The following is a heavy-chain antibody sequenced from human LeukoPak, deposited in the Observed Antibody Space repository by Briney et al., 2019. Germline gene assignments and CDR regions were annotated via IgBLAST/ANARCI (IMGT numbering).Heavy chain of an antibody. J-gene: IGHJ5*02. CDR2: IYYGGST. CDR3: ARARTYGDYGQFDP. V-gene: IGHV4-59*01. Sequence: PSETLSLTCTVSGGSISSYYWSWIRQPPGKGLEWIGYIYYGGSTNYNPSLKSRATISVDTSKNQFSLKLSSVTAADTAVYYCARARTYGDYGQFDPWGQGTLVTVSS. D-gene: IGHD4-17*01. CDR1: GGSISSYY.